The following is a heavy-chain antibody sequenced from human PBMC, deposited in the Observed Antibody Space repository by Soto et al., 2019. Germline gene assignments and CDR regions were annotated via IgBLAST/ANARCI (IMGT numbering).Heavy chain of an antibody. CDR1: GFTFSSYA. CDR3: ARGIAAAVGYWFDP. CDR2: ISYDGSNK. Sequence: GGSLRLSCAASGFTFSSYAMHWVRQAPGKGLEWVAVISYDGSNKYYADSVKGRFTISRDNSKNTLYLQMNSLRAEDTAVYYCARGIAAAVGYWFDPWGQGTLVTVSS. D-gene: IGHD6-13*01. J-gene: IGHJ5*02. V-gene: IGHV3-30-3*01.